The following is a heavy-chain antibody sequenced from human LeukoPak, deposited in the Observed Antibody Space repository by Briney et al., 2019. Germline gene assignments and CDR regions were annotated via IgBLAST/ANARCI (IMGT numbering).Heavy chain of an antibody. CDR1: GYVFTDYY. Sequence: GASVTVSCKASGYVFTDYYIHWVRQAPGQGLEWMGWINPNSGGTNYAQKFQGRVTMTRDTSIGTAYMELNRLRSDDTAVYYCVRFLSIAVGREGYWGQGTLVTVSS. CDR3: VRFLSIAVGREGY. V-gene: IGHV1-2*02. CDR2: INPNSGGT. J-gene: IGHJ4*02. D-gene: IGHD6-19*01.